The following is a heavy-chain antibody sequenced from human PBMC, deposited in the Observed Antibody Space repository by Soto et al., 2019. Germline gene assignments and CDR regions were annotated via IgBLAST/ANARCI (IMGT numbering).Heavy chain of an antibody. D-gene: IGHD3-9*01. CDR1: GGSFSGYY. CDR3: ARGSFEIFTKYFDY. CDR2: INHSGST. V-gene: IGHV4-34*01. Sequence: QVQLQQWGAGLLKPSETLSLTCAVYGGSFSGYYWSWSRQPPGKGLVWIGEINHSGSTNYNPSLMSRVTIAVDTSTNQVSLKLSSVNAADTAVYCCARGSFEIFTKYFDYWGQGTLVTVSS. J-gene: IGHJ4*02.